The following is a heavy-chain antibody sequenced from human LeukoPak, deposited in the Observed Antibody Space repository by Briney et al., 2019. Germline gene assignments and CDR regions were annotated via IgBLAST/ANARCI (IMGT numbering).Heavy chain of an antibody. D-gene: IGHD3-9*01. V-gene: IGHV5-51*01. CDR2: IYPGDSDT. J-gene: IGHJ4*02. CDR3: ARPYDILTGYMDC. CDR1: GYSFTNYW. Sequence: LGESLKTSCKGSGYSFTNYWIGWVRQMPGKGLEWMGIIYPGDSDTRYSPSFQGQVTISADKSISTAYLQWSSLKASDTAMYYCARPYDILTGYMDCWGQGTLVTVSS.